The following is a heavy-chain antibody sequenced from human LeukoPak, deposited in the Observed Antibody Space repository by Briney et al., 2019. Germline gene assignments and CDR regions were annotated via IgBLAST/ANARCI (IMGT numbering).Heavy chain of an antibody. J-gene: IGHJ5*02. CDR2: MYSSGSG. V-gene: IGHV4-61*02. D-gene: IGHD1-26*01. CDR1: GDSISSGSYY. Sequence: PSETLSLTCTVSGDSISSGSYYWSWIRQPAGKGLEWIGRMYSSGSGNYNPSLQSRVTISVDTSKNQFSLKLSSVTAADTAVYYCARQRVGAISWFDPWGQGTLVTVSS. CDR3: ARQRVGAISWFDP.